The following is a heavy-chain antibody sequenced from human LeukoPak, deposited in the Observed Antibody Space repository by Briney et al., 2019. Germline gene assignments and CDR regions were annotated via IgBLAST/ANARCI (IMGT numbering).Heavy chain of an antibody. J-gene: IGHJ6*02. CDR3: ANFLIAAYGMDV. D-gene: IGHD6-13*01. Sequence: GGSLRLPCAASGFTFSSYAMSWVRQAPGKGLEWVSAISGSGGSTYYADSVKGRFTISRDNSKNTLYLQMNSLRAEDTAVYYCANFLIAAYGMDVWGQGTTVTVSS. V-gene: IGHV3-23*01. CDR1: GFTFSSYA. CDR2: ISGSGGST.